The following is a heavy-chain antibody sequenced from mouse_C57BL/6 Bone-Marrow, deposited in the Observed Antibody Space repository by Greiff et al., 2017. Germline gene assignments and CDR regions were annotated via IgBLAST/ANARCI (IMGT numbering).Heavy chain of an antibody. CDR3: ASSYYGSSYVGGY. CDR1: GYAFSSSW. J-gene: IGHJ2*01. D-gene: IGHD1-1*01. V-gene: IGHV1-82*01. Sequence: VKLVESGPELVKPGASVKISCKASGYAFSSSWMNWVKQRPGKGLEWIGRIYPGDGDTNYNGKFKGKATLTADKSSSTAYMQLSSLTSEDSAVYFCASSYYGSSYVGGYWGQGTTLTVSS. CDR2: IYPGDGDT.